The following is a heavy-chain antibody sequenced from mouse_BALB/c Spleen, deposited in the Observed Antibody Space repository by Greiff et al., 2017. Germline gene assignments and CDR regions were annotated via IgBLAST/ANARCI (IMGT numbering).Heavy chain of an antibody. D-gene: IGHD2-1*01. Sequence: VQLKESGPELVKPGASVKMSCKASGYTFTSYVMHWVKQKPGQGLEWIGYINPYNDGTKYNEKFKGKATLTSDKSSSTAYMELSSLTSEDSAVYYCARPYGNYVAYAMDYWGQGTSVTVSS. CDR2: INPYNDGT. J-gene: IGHJ4*01. CDR3: ARPYGNYVAYAMDY. V-gene: IGHV1-14*01. CDR1: GYTFTSYV.